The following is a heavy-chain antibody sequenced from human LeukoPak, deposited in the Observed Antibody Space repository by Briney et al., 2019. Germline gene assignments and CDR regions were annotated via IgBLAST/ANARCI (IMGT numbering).Heavy chain of an antibody. V-gene: IGHV1-2*02. CDR1: GYTFTGCY. Sequence: ASVKVSCKASGYTFTGCYMHWVRQAPGQGLEWMGWINPNSGGTNYAQKFQGRVTMTRDTSISTAYMELSRLRSDDTAVYYCARDIDRSGSYLSSLFYWGQGTLVTVSS. D-gene: IGHD1-26*01. CDR2: INPNSGGT. CDR3: ARDIDRSGSYLSSLFY. J-gene: IGHJ4*02.